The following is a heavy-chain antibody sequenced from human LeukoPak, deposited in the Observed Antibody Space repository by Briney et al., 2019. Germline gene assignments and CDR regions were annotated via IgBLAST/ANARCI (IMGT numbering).Heavy chain of an antibody. D-gene: IGHD3-9*01. CDR2: INTNTGNL. CDR1: GYTFTSYA. Sequence: ASVKVSCKASGYTFTSYAMNWVRQAPGQGLEWMGWINTNTGNLTYAQGFTGRFVFSLDTSVSTASLQISSLKAEDTAVYYCAYKHWLPSLGYYGMDVWGQGTTVTVSS. CDR3: AYKHWLPSLGYYGMDV. J-gene: IGHJ6*02. V-gene: IGHV7-4-1*02.